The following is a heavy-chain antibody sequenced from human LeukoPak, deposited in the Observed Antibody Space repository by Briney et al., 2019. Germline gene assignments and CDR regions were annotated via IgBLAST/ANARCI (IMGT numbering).Heavy chain of an antibody. CDR1: GFTFSSYS. J-gene: IGHJ4*02. Sequence: GGSLRLSCAASGFTFSSYSMNWVRQAPGKGLEWVSVIYSGGSTYYADSVKGRFTISRDNSKNTLYLQMNSLRAEDTAVYYCTRDFNYDLWSGPDYWGQGILVTVSS. CDR3: TRDFNYDLWSGPDY. CDR2: IYSGGST. D-gene: IGHD3-3*01. V-gene: IGHV3-66*01.